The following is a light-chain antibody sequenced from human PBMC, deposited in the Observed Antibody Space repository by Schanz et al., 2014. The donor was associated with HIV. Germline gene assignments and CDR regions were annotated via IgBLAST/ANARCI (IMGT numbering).Light chain of an antibody. Sequence: QSALAQPASMSASPGQSITISCVGSSTDIGDDNYVSWYQHHPGTAPKLLIYDVNIRPSGVSDRFAGSKSGNTASLTISGLQSGDEADYYCCSFAGTIWVFGGGTKLTVL. CDR3: CSFAGTIWV. V-gene: IGLV2-14*03. CDR2: DVN. J-gene: IGLJ3*02. CDR1: STDIGDDNY.